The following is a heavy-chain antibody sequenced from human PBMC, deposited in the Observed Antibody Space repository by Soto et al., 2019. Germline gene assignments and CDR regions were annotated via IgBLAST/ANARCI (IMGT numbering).Heavy chain of an antibody. CDR2: IYYSGST. Sequence: SETLSLTCTVSGGSISSYYWSWIRQPPGKGLEWIGYIYYSGSTNYNPSLKSRVTISVDTSKNQFSLKLSSVTAADTAVYYCARVIDMDYYDSSGYYLDYWGQGTLVTVSS. CDR3: ARVIDMDYYDSSGYYLDY. D-gene: IGHD3-22*01. V-gene: IGHV4-59*01. J-gene: IGHJ4*02. CDR1: GGSISSYY.